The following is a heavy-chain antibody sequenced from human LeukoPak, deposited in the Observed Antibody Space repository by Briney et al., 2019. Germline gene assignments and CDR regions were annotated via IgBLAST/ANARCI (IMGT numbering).Heavy chain of an antibody. CDR1: GGSMSYYY. V-gene: IGHV4-59*12. J-gene: IGHJ5*02. CDR2: IYHTGST. D-gene: IGHD6-13*01. CDR3: ATNTEGAAAGNWFDP. Sequence: SETLSLTCSVSGGSMSYYYWSWIRQPPGKGLEWIGYIYHTGSTYYNPSLKSRVTISVDTSKNQFSLKLSSVTAADTAVYYCATNTEGAAAGNWFDPWGQGTLVTVSS.